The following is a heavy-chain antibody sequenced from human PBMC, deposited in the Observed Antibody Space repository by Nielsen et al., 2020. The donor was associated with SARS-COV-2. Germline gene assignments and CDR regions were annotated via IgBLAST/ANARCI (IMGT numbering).Heavy chain of an antibody. CDR2: IYYSGST. Sequence: SETLSLTCTVSGGSISSYYWSWIRQPPGKRLEWIGYIYYSGSTSYNPSLRSRVTISVDTSKNQFSLSLSSVTAADTAVYYCARHSRPADFDYWGQGTLVTVSS. CDR3: ARHSRPADFDY. D-gene: IGHD6-19*01. J-gene: IGHJ4*02. CDR1: GGSISSYY. V-gene: IGHV4-59*08.